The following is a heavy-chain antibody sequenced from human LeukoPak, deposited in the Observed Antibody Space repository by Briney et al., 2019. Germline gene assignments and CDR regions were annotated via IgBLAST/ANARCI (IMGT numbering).Heavy chain of an antibody. CDR3: AISSSWYFHYYYYMDV. J-gene: IGHJ6*03. CDR1: GVSISSSSYY. CDR2: IYGSSST. Sequence: SETLSLTCTVSGVSISSSSYYWGWLRQPPGKGLEWIGSIYGSSSTYYNPSLNSLITISVDTSKNQFSLKLSSVTAADTAVYYCAISSSWYFHYYYYMDVWGKGTTVTVSS. D-gene: IGHD6-13*01. V-gene: IGHV4-39*07.